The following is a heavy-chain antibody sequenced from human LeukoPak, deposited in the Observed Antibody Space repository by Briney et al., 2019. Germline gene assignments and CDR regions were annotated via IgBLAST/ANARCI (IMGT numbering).Heavy chain of an antibody. CDR3: ARDDIAAADTVDY. J-gene: IGHJ4*02. CDR2: ISSSSSYI. D-gene: IGHD6-13*01. V-gene: IGHV3-21*01. Sequence: GGSLRLPCAASGFTFSSYSMNWVRQAPGKGLEWVSSISSSSSYIYYADSVRGRFTISRDNAKNSLYLQMNSLRAEDTAVYYCARDDIAAADTVDYWGQGTLVTVSS. CDR1: GFTFSSYS.